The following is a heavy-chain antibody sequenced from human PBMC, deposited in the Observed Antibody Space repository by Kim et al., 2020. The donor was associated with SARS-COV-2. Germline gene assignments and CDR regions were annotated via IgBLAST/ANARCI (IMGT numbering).Heavy chain of an antibody. J-gene: IGHJ6*02. Sequence: SETLSLTCTVSGGSVSSGSYYWSWIRQPPGKGLEWIGYIYYSGSTNYNPSLKSRVTISVDTSKNQFSLKLSSVTAADTAVYYCARDSRATQWLDYYYYGMDVWGQGTTVTVSS. CDR3: ARDSRATQWLDYYYYGMDV. D-gene: IGHD6-19*01. V-gene: IGHV4-61*01. CDR1: GGSVSSGSYY. CDR2: IYYSGST.